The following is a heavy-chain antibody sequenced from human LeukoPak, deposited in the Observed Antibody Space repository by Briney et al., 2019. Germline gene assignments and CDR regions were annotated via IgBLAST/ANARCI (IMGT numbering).Heavy chain of an antibody. CDR3: ASLVEAAANFDY. J-gene: IGHJ4*02. CDR2: IIPIFGTA. V-gene: IGHV1-69*05. CDR1: GGSFSSEA. Sequence: ASVKVSCKAFGGSFSSEAISWVRQAPGQGLEWMGGIIPIFGTANYAQKFQGRVTITTDESTSTAYMEVSSLRSEDTAVYYCASLVEAAANFDYWGQGTLVTVSS. D-gene: IGHD6-13*01.